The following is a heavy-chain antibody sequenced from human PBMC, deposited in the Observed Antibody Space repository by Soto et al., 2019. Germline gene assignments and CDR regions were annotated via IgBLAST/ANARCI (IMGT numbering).Heavy chain of an antibody. V-gene: IGHV1-18*01. CDR1: GCTFTSYG. J-gene: IGHJ4*02. CDR2: ISAYNGNT. D-gene: IGHD6-13*01. CDR3: AREAAAGTLDY. Sequence: PGESRKVSCKASGCTFTSYGISWVRQAPGQGLEWIGWISAYNGNTNHAQNLQGRVTVTTDTSTSTAYMELRSLRSDDTAVYYCAREAAAGTLDYWGQGTLVTVS.